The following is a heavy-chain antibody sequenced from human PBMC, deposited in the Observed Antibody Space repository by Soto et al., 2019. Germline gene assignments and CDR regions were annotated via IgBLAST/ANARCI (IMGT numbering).Heavy chain of an antibody. CDR2: IYWDDDK. V-gene: IGHV2-5*02. Sequence: SGPTLVNPTQTLTLACTLSGFSISTSGVSVGWIRQPPGKALEWLALIYWDDDKRYSPSLKSRLTITKDTSKNQVVLTMTNVDPVDTATYYCAHRHGAAVGTGTNWFAPWGQGTLVTVSS. CDR1: GFSISTSGVS. D-gene: IGHD6-13*01. CDR3: AHRHGAAVGTGTNWFAP. J-gene: IGHJ5*02.